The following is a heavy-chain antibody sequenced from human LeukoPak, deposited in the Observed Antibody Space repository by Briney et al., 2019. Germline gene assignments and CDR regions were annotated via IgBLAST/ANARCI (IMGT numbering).Heavy chain of an antibody. CDR1: GFPFSSYA. D-gene: IGHD3/OR15-3a*01. CDR2: ISDSGGST. CDR3: ARDSGTYTFDY. J-gene: IGHJ4*02. Sequence: GGSLRLSCSASGFPFSSYAMHWVRQAPGKGLEYVSAISDSGGSTYYADSVKGRFTISRDNSKNTLYLQMNSLRAEDTAVYYCARDSGTYTFDYWGQGTLVTVSS. V-gene: IGHV3-64*04.